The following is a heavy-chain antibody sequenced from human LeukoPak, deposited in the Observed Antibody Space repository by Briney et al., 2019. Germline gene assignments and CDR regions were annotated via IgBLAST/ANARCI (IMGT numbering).Heavy chain of an antibody. V-gene: IGHV4-59*01. CDR1: GGSISSYY. J-gene: IGHJ4*02. CDR2: IYYSGST. D-gene: IGHD3-3*01. Sequence: SETLPLTCTVSGGSISSYYWSWIRQPPGKGLEWIGYIYYSGSTNYNPSLKSRVTISVDTSKNQFSLKLSSVTAADTAVYYCARGRDFWERDYWGQGTLVTVSS. CDR3: ARGRDFWERDY.